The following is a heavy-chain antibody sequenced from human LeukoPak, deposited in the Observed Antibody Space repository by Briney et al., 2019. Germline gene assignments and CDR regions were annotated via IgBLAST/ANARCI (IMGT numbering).Heavy chain of an antibody. D-gene: IGHD4-17*01. CDR1: GGSISSGDYY. J-gene: IGHJ4*02. CDR2: IYYSGST. CDR3: AREGELLDGDYGGYFDY. Sequence: SETLSLTCTVSGGSISSGDYYWSWIRQPPGKGLEWIGYIYYSGSTYYNPSLKSRVTISVDTSKNQISLKLSSVTAADTAVYYCAREGELLDGDYGGYFDYWGQGTLVTVSS. V-gene: IGHV4-30-4*01.